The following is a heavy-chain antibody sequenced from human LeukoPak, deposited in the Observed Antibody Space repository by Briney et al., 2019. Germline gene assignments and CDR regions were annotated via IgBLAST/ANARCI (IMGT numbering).Heavy chain of an antibody. D-gene: IGHD6-13*01. CDR1: GFTFSSYA. CDR2: ISSSSSYI. CDR3: ARLYSSSWYSAFDI. V-gene: IGHV3-21*01. Sequence: PGGSLRLSCAASGFTFSSYAMSWVRQAPGKGLEWVSSISSSSSYIYYADSVKGRFTISRDNAKNSLYLQMNSLRAEDTAVYYCARLYSSSWYSAFDIWGQGTMVTVSS. J-gene: IGHJ3*02.